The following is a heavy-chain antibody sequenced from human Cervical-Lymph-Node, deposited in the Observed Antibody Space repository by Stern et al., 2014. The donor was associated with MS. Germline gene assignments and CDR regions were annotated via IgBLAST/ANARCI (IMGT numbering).Heavy chain of an antibody. J-gene: IGHJ1*01. D-gene: IGHD1-26*01. CDR2: IVLGGGNT. V-gene: IGHV1-58*01. CDR1: GFTFSRSA. CDR3: VVSTVGVTTEYFQH. Sequence: QLEESGPEVKKPGTSVTVSCKASGFTFSRSALHWVRQARGQRLEWIGWIVLGGGNTNYAQEFQDRVSITRDVSTSTAYMELSSLRSDDTATYYCVVSTVGVTTEYFQHWGQGTLVTVSS.